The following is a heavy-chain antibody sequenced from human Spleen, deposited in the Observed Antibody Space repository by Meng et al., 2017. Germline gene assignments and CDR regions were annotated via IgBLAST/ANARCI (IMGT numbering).Heavy chain of an antibody. V-gene: IGHV4-4*02. CDR1: GDSITNHNW. CDR2: IPQRGSS. J-gene: IGHJ1*01. D-gene: IGHD3-10*01. Sequence: QVQFRESGPALVKPSETLSLTCADSGDSITNHNWWAWVRQPPGKGLEWIGEIPQRGSSAYNPSLKSRVSMSIDKSKNQFSLKLTSVTAADTAVYHCLRGSGGSVWGQGTLVTVSS. CDR3: LRGSGGSV.